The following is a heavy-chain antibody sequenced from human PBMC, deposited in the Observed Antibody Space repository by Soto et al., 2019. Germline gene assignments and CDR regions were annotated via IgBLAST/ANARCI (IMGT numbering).Heavy chain of an antibody. CDR3: ATSGNYYNEDYYYGLYV. V-gene: IGHV1-69*01. Sequence: QVQLVQSGAEVKKPGSSVKVSCKTSGGTFSSHVISWVRQAPGQGPEWMGGIIPIFGTTNYAQKFQGRVTITADEATSTAYMELSSLRSEYTAVYYCATSGNYYNEDYYYGLYVWGQGTTVTVSS. CDR2: IIPIFGTT. D-gene: IGHD3-10*01. J-gene: IGHJ6*02. CDR1: GGTFSSHV.